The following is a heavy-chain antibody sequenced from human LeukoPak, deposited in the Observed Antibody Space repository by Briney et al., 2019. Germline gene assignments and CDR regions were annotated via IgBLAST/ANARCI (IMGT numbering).Heavy chain of an antibody. CDR1: GITFSSYN. D-gene: IGHD1-7*01. V-gene: IGHV3-21*01. CDR2: ISSSSSYI. CDR3: ARGLNWKYGWFDP. Sequence: NPGGSLRLSCAASGITFSSYNMNWVRQAPGKGLEWVSCISSSSSYIYYADSVKGRFTISRDNAKNSLYLQMNSLRAEDTAVYYCARGLNWKYGWFDPWGQGTLVTVSS. J-gene: IGHJ5*02.